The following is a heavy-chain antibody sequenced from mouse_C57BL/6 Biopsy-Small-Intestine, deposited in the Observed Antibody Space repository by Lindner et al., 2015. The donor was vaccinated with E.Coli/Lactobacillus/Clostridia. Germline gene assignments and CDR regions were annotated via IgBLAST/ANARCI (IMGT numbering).Heavy chain of an antibody. Sequence: VQLQESGAELVKPGASVKISCKASGYAFSSYWMNWVKQGPGKGLEWIGQIYPGDGDTNYNGKFKGKATLTADKSSSTAYMQLSSLTSEDSAVYFCARHGNYYFYYALDYWGQGTSVTVSS. D-gene: IGHD2-1*01. CDR2: IYPGDGDT. CDR3: ARHGNYYFYYALDY. V-gene: IGHV1-80*01. CDR1: GYAFSSYW. J-gene: IGHJ4*01.